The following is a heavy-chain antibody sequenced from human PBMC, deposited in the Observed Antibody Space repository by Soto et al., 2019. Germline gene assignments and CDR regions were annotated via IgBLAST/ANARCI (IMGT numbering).Heavy chain of an antibody. CDR2: IYYSGST. V-gene: IGHV4-59*01. CDR3: ARGGLTYYDFWSGPYYYYMDV. Sequence: SETLSLTCTVSGGSISSYYWSWIRQPPGEGLEWIGYIYYSGSTNYNPSLKSRVTISVDTSKNQFSLKLSSVTAADTAVYYCARGGLTYYDFWSGPYYYYMDVWGKGTTVTVSS. J-gene: IGHJ6*03. D-gene: IGHD3-3*01. CDR1: GGSISSYY.